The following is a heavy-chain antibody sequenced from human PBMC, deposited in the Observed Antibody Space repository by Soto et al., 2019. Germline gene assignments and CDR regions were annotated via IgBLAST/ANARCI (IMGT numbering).Heavy chain of an antibody. J-gene: IGHJ4*02. D-gene: IGHD2-21*02. V-gene: IGHV1-69*01. Sequence: QVQLVQSGAEVKKPGSSVKVSCKASGGTFSSYAISWVRQAPGQGLEWMGGIIPIFGTANYAQKFQGRVTITADESTSTAYMELSSLRSEDTAVYYCAREAYCGGDCYSEYFDYWGQGTLVTVSS. CDR3: AREAYCGGDCYSEYFDY. CDR2: IIPIFGTA. CDR1: GGTFSSYA.